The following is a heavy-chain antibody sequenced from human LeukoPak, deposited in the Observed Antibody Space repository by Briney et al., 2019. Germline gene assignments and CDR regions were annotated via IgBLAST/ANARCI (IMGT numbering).Heavy chain of an antibody. V-gene: IGHV6-1*01. CDR1: GGSVSSNSAA. D-gene: IGHD5-12*01. CDR2: TYYRSKWYN. CDR3: AMCGYSGYDYVCYYGMDV. J-gene: IGHJ6*02. Sequence: SQTLSLTCAISGGSVSSNSAAWNWIRQSPSRGLEWLGRTYYRSKWYNDYAVSVKSRITINPDTSKNQFSLQLNSVTPEDTAVYYCAMCGYSGYDYVCYYGMDVWGQGTTVTVSS.